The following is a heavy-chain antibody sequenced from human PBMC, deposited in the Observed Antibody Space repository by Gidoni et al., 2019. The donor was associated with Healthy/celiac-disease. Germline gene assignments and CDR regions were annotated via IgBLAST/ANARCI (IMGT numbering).Heavy chain of an antibody. D-gene: IGHD6-19*01. J-gene: IGHJ5*02. V-gene: IGHV3-23*01. Sequence: EVQLLESGGGLVQPGGSLRLSCAASGFTFSSYAMSCVRQAPGKGLEWVSAIRGSGGSTYYADYVKGRFTISRDNSKNTLYLQMNSLRAEDTAVYYCAKDRSGRLPSWFDPWGQGTLVTVSS. CDR3: AKDRSGRLPSWFDP. CDR2: IRGSGGST. CDR1: GFTFSSYA.